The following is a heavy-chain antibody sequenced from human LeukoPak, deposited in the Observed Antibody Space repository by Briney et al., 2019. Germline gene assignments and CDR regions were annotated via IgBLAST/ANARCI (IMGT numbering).Heavy chain of an antibody. CDR1: GGSFSGYY. D-gene: IGHD5-12*01. Sequence: SETLSLTCAVYGGSFSGYYWSWIRQPPGKGLEWIGEINHSGSTNYNPSLKSRVTISVDTSKNQFSLKLSSVTAADTAVYYCARRRGYSGYDKVRGINWVDPWGQGTLVTVSS. J-gene: IGHJ5*02. V-gene: IGHV4-34*01. CDR2: INHSGST. CDR3: ARRRGYSGYDKVRGINWVDP.